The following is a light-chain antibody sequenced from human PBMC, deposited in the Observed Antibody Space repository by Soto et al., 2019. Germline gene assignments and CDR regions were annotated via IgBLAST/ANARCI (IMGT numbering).Light chain of an antibody. CDR2: AAS. CDR3: QQLNSYPLT. J-gene: IGKJ4*01. V-gene: IGKV4-1*01. Sequence: DIVMTQSPDSLAASLGERATLNCKSSQSVLYSSNNKNYLAWYQQKPGKAPKLLIYAASTLQSGVPSRFSGSGSGTDFTLTISSLQPEDFATYYCQQLNSYPLTFGGGTKVDIK. CDR1: QSVLYSSNNKNY.